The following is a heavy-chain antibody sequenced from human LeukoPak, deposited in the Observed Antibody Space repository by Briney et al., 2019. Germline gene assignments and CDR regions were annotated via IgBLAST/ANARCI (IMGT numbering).Heavy chain of an antibody. CDR3: AKEGAGHDGRFDY. CDR1: GFTFDDYA. CDR2: ISWNSGGI. V-gene: IGHV3-9*01. J-gene: IGHJ4*02. D-gene: IGHD1-26*01. Sequence: PGGSLRLSCAASGFTFDDYAMHWVRQAPGKGLEWVSGISWNSGGIGYADSVKRRFTISRDNAKNSLYLQMNSLRAEDTAFYCAKEGAGHDGRFDYWGQGTLVTVSS.